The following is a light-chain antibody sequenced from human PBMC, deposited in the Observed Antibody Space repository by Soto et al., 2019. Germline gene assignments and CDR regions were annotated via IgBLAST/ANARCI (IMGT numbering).Light chain of an antibody. CDR3: QQYGSSGT. J-gene: IGKJ1*01. Sequence: EIVLTQSPGTLSLSPGQGATLSCRASQSLSSIYLAWYQQKPGQAPRLLIYGASNRATGIPDRFSGSGSGTDFTLTISRLEPEDFAVYYCQQYGSSGTFGQGTKVDI. CDR1: QSLSSIY. V-gene: IGKV3-20*01. CDR2: GAS.